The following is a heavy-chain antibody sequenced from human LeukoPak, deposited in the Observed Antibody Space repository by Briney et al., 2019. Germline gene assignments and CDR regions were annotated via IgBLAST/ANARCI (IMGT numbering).Heavy chain of an antibody. CDR3: ARSWFGEFDP. D-gene: IGHD3-10*01. Sequence: SETLSLTCAVYGGSFSGYYWSWIRQPPGKGLEWIGEINHSGGTNYNPSLKSRVTISVDTSKNQFSLKLSSVTAADTAVYYCARSWFGEFDPWGQGTLVTVSS. J-gene: IGHJ5*02. CDR1: GGSFSGYY. V-gene: IGHV4-34*01. CDR2: INHSGGT.